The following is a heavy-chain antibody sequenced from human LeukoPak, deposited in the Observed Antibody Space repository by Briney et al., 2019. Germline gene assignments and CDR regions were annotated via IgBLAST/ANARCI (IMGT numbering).Heavy chain of an antibody. Sequence: GGSLRLSCAASGFTFSSYAVTWVRQAPRKGLEWVSAISGSGGSTYYADSVKGRFTISRDNSKNTLYLQMNSLRAEDTAMYYCAKGGYSSSSPPDYWGQGTLVTVSS. V-gene: IGHV3-23*01. CDR1: GFTFSSYA. CDR3: AKGGYSSSSPPDY. D-gene: IGHD6-13*01. CDR2: ISGSGGST. J-gene: IGHJ4*02.